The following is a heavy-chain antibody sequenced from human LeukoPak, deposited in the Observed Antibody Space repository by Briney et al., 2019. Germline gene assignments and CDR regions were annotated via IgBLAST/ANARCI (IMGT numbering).Heavy chain of an antibody. CDR3: AKGYSSGWYRIFDY. J-gene: IGHJ4*02. CDR2: ISGSGGST. V-gene: IGHV3-23*01. CDR1: GFTFDDYA. Sequence: GGSLRLSCAASGFTFDDYAMSWVRQAPGKGLEWVSAISGSGGSTYYADSVKGRFTISRDNSKNTLYLQMNSLRAEDTAVYYCAKGYSSGWYRIFDYWGQGTLVTVSS. D-gene: IGHD6-19*01.